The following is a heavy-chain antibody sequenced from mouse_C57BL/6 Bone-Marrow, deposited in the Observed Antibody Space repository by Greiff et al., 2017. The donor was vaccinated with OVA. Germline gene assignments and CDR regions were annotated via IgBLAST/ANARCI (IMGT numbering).Heavy chain of an antibody. D-gene: IGHD4-1*01. CDR2: ISSGGDYI. CDR1: GFTFSSYA. CDR3: TREGTGRAWFAY. V-gene: IGHV5-9-1*02. J-gene: IGHJ3*01. Sequence: EVQRVESGEGLVKPGGSLKLSCAASGFTFSSYAMSWVRQTPEKRLEWVAYISSGGDYIYYADTVKGRFTISRDNARNTLYLQMSSLKSEDTAMYYCTREGTGRAWFAYWGQGTLVTVSA.